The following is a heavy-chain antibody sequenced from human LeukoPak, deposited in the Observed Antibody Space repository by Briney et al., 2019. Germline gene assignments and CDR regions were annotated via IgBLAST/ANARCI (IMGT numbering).Heavy chain of an antibody. CDR1: GFTFDDYA. CDR2: ISWNSGSI. CDR3: AKGRVTMVRD. Sequence: GGSLRLSCAASGFTFDDYAMHWVRQAPGKGLEWVSGISWNSGSIDYADSVKGRFTISRDNAKNSLYLQMNSLRAEDTALYYCAKGRVTMVRDWGQGTLVTVSS. V-gene: IGHV3-9*01. J-gene: IGHJ4*02. D-gene: IGHD3-10*01.